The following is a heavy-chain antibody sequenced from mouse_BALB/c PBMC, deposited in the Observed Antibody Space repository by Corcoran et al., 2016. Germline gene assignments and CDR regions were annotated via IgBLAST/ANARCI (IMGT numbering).Heavy chain of an antibody. CDR3: ARDADWYFDV. Sequence: DVQLQQSGPELVKPGASVKMSCKASGYTFTDYYMQWVKQSHGKSLEWIGDINPNNGGTSYNQKFKGKATLTVDKSSSTAYMQLNSLTSEDSAVYYCARDADWYFDVWGAGTTVTVSS. V-gene: IGHV1-26*01. J-gene: IGHJ1*01. CDR1: GYTFTDYY. CDR2: INPNNGGT.